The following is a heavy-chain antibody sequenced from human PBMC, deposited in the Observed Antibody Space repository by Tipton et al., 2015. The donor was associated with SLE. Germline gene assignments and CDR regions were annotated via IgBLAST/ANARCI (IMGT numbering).Heavy chain of an antibody. D-gene: IGHD2-15*01. Sequence: TLSLTCAVYGGSFSGYYWSWIRQPPGKGLEWIGYIYTSGSTNYNPSLKSRVTISVDTSKNQFSLKLSSVTAADTAVYYCARHLDCSGGSCYPGNYFDYWGQGTLVTVSS. J-gene: IGHJ4*02. CDR3: ARHLDCSGGSCYPGNYFDY. CDR2: IYTSGST. V-gene: IGHV4-4*09. CDR1: GGSFSGYY.